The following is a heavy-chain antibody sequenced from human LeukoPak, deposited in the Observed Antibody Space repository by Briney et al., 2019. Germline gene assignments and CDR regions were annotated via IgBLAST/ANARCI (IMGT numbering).Heavy chain of an antibody. Sequence: GGSLRLSCAASGFTFSSYSMNWVRQAPGKGLEWVSSISSSSSYIYYADSVKGRFTISRDNAKNSLYLQMNSLRAEDTAVYYCASIAAAGTGNWFDPWGQGTLVTVSS. CDR3: ASIAAAGTGNWFDP. CDR1: GFTFSSYS. CDR2: ISSSSSYI. J-gene: IGHJ5*02. D-gene: IGHD6-13*01. V-gene: IGHV3-21*01.